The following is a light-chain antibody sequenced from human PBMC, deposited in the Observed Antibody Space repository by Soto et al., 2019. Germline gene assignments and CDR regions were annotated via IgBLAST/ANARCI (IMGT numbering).Light chain of an antibody. CDR2: EVS. Sequence: QSALTQPPSASGSPGQSITISCTGTSSDVGAYNYVSWYQHHPGKVPELMIYEVSKRPSGVPDRVSGSKSGNTASLTVSGLQAEDEADYYCSSYAGCNNPYVVFGGGTKLTVL. J-gene: IGLJ2*01. V-gene: IGLV2-8*01. CDR3: SSYAGCNNPYVV. CDR1: SSDVGAYNY.